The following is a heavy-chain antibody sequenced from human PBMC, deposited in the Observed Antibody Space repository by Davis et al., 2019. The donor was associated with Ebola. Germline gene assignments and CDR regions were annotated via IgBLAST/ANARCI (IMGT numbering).Heavy chain of an antibody. CDR1: GGSFSGYY. CDR3: ARNLLLTDAFDI. D-gene: IGHD3-16*01. CDR2: INHSGST. Sequence: MPSETLSLTCAVYGGSFSGYYWSWIRQPPGKGLEWIGEINHSGSTNYNPSLKSRVTISVDTSKNQFSLKLSSVTAADTAVYYCARNLLLTDAFDIWGQGTMVTVSS. V-gene: IGHV4-34*01. J-gene: IGHJ3*02.